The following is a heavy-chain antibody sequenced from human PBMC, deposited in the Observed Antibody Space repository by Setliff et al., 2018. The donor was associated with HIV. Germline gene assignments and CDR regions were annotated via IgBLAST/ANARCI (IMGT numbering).Heavy chain of an antibody. CDR2: IYYSGTT. D-gene: IGHD1-26*01. CDR1: GGSISSGSHY. V-gene: IGHV4-39*02. CDR3: ARDRRDDYYLTAYFDS. J-gene: IGHJ4*02. Sequence: SETLSLTCSVSGGSISSGSHYWGWIRQAPGKGLEWIGNIYYSGTTFYNPSLKSRVSISVDTSRNEFSLKLTSVTATDTAVYYCARDRRDDYYLTAYFDSLGQGTLVTVSS.